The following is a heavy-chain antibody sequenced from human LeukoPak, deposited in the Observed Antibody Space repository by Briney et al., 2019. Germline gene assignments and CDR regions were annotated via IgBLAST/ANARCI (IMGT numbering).Heavy chain of an antibody. CDR3: ARASQGHWYSSGWDPTTPFDY. Sequence: PGGSLRLSCAASGFTFSSYSMNWVRQAPGKGLEWVSSISSSSSYIYYADSVKGRFTISRDNAKNSLYLQMNSLRAEDTAVYYCARASQGHWYSSGWDPTTPFDYWGQGTLVTVSS. V-gene: IGHV3-21*01. D-gene: IGHD6-19*01. J-gene: IGHJ4*02. CDR2: ISSSSSYI. CDR1: GFTFSSYS.